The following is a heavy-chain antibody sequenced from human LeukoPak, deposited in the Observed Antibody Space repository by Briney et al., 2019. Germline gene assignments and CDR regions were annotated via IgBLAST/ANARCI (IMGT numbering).Heavy chain of an antibody. CDR2: IIPIFGTA. D-gene: IGHD2-15*01. CDR3: ARAHSRNYYYYGIDV. V-gene: IGHV1-69*13. CDR1: GGTFSSYA. Sequence: SVKVSCKASGGTFSSYAISWVRQAPGQGLEWMGGIIPIFGTANYAQKFQGRVTIAADGSTSTVYMELSSLRSEDTAVYYCARAHSRNYYYYGIDVWGQGTTVTVSS. J-gene: IGHJ6*02.